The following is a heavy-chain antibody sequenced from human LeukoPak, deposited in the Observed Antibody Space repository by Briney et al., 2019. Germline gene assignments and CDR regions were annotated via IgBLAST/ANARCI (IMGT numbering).Heavy chain of an antibody. J-gene: IGHJ4*02. V-gene: IGHV3-53*01. CDR1: GFTVSSNY. CDR2: IYSGGST. CDR3: AKGYYYDSSGYHSPFDY. D-gene: IGHD3-22*01. Sequence: GGSLRLSCAASGFTVSSNYMSWVRQAPGKGLEWVSVIYSGGSTYYADSVKGRFTISRDNSKNTLYLQMNSLRAEDTAVYYCAKGYYYDSSGYHSPFDYWGQGTLVTVSS.